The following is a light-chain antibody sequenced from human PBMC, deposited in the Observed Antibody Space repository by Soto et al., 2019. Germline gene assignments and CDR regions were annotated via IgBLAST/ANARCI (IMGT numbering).Light chain of an antibody. CDR1: QSVSSNY. Sequence: DIVLTQSPGTLSWSPGQRATLSCRASQSVSSNYLAWYQQRPGQAPRLLIYGASTRATGIPDRFSGSGSGTDFTLTISRLEPEDFAVYYCQQYGSLSWTVGQGTKVDSK. CDR2: GAS. J-gene: IGKJ1*01. V-gene: IGKV3-20*01. CDR3: QQYGSLSWT.